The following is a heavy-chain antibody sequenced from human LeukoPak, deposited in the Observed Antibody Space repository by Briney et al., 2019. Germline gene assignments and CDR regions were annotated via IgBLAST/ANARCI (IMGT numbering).Heavy chain of an antibody. Sequence: SETLPLTCTVSGGSIRSYYWNWIRQPAGKGLEWIGRFFLSGTTNYNPSLKSRVTMSIDTSKNQFSLKLSSVTAADTAVYYCARDDGDYAFFDYWGQGTLVTVSS. D-gene: IGHD4-17*01. CDR3: ARDDGDYAFFDY. V-gene: IGHV4-4*07. CDR2: FFLSGTT. J-gene: IGHJ4*02. CDR1: GGSIRSYY.